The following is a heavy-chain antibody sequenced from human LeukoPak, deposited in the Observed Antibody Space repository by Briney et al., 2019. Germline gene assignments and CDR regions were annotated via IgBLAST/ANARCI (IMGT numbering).Heavy chain of an antibody. J-gene: IGHJ4*02. Sequence: SETLSLTCTVSGGSISSYYWSWIRQPPGKGLEWIGYIYYSGSTNYNPSLKSRVTISVDTSKNQFSLKLSSVTAADTAVYYCATMVRGVITNIDYWGQGTLVTVSS. CDR3: ATMVRGVITNIDY. D-gene: IGHD3-10*01. CDR2: IYYSGST. CDR1: GGSISSYY. V-gene: IGHV4-59*08.